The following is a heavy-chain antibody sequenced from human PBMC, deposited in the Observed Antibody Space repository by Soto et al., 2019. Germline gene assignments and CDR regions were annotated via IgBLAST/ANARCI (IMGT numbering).Heavy chain of an antibody. D-gene: IGHD3-22*01. Sequence: EVQLVESGGGLEKPGGSLRLSCAASGFAFSGAWMNWVRQAPGKGLEWVGRIQSKTDGGRTDYAAPVKGRFIMSRDDSENMLYLQMNSLKTEDTAVYYCTTAPLAGADDNSWGQGALVIVSS. CDR3: TTAPLAGADDNS. J-gene: IGHJ5*02. V-gene: IGHV3-15*07. CDR1: GFAFSGAW. CDR2: IQSKTDGGRT.